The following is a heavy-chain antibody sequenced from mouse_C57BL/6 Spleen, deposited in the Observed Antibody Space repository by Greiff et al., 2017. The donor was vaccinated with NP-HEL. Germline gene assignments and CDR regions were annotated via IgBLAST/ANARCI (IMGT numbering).Heavy chain of an antibody. CDR3: ARDYYGSSYRYFDY. J-gene: IGHJ2*01. V-gene: IGHV1-82*01. CDR2: IYPGDGDT. Sequence: LVESGPELVKPGASVKISCKASGYAFSSSWMNWVKQRPGKGLEWIGRIYPGDGDTNYNGKFKGKATLTADKSSSTAYMQLSSLTSEDSAVYFCARDYYGSSYRYFDYWGQGTTLTVSS. CDR1: GYAFSSSW. D-gene: IGHD1-1*01.